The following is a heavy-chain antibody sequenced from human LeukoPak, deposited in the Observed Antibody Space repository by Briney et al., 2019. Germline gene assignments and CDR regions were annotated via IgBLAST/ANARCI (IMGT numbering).Heavy chain of an antibody. Sequence: PGGSLRLSCAASGFTFSSYAMSWVRQAPGKGLEWVSAISGSGGSTYYADSVKGRFTISRDNAKNSLYLQMNSLRAEDTAVYYCARGGDYFDYWGQGTLVTVSS. D-gene: IGHD3-10*01. CDR1: GFTFSSYA. J-gene: IGHJ4*02. V-gene: IGHV3-23*01. CDR2: ISGSGGST. CDR3: ARGGDYFDY.